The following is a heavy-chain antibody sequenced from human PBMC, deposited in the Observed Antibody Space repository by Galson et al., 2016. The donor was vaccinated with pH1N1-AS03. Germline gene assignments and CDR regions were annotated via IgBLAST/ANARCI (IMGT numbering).Heavy chain of an antibody. CDR2: ISDNSYHNNKFV. CDR1: GFTRSTST. V-gene: IGHV3-21*04. CDR3: AKGGSGGAYGRALDS. Sequence: SLRLSCAASGFTRSTSTVNWVRQAPGKGLEWVAGISDNSYHNNKFVYYEDSLKGRFTISRDNSKKSQHLQMNNLRGEDTAFYYCAKGGSGGAYGRALDSWGPGTLVTVSS. J-gene: IGHJ4*02. D-gene: IGHD6-19*01.